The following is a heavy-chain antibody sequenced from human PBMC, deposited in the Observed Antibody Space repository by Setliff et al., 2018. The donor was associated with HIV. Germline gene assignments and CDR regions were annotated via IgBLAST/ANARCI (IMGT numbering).Heavy chain of an antibody. CDR1: GESFNTYF. V-gene: IGHV4-34*01. D-gene: IGHD2-8*01. J-gene: IGHJ4*02. Sequence: PSETLSLTCAVYGESFNTYFWSWIRQPPGKGLEWIGQINHSGSTNYNPSLRSRATISIGTSKNQFSLKLSSVTAADTAVYYCATGLIMAPDYWGQGSLVTVSS. CDR2: INHSGST. CDR3: ATGLIMAPDY.